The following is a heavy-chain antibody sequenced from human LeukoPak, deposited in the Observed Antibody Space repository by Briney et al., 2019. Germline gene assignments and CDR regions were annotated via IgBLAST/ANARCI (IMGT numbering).Heavy chain of an antibody. J-gene: IGHJ4*02. D-gene: IGHD2-2*01. Sequence: VASVKVSCKASGYTFTGYYMHWVRQAPGQGLEWMGWINPNSGGTNYAQKFQGRVTMTRDTSISTAYMELSRLRSDDTAVYYCARAVRGCSSTSCYRSYFDYWGQGTLVTVSS. CDR3: ARAVRGCSSTSCYRSYFDY. CDR2: INPNSGGT. CDR1: GYTFTGYY. V-gene: IGHV1-2*02.